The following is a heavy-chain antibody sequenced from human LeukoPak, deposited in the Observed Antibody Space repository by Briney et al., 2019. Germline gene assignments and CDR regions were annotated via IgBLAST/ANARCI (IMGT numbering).Heavy chain of an antibody. D-gene: IGHD7-27*01. J-gene: IGHJ3*02. CDR1: GFTFSSYS. V-gene: IGHV3-21*01. CDR3: VREAGEAFDI. Sequence: GGSLRLSCAASGFTFSSYSMNWVRQAPGKGLEWVSSISSSSSSIYYADSVKGRFTISRDNAKNSLYLHMNRLRAEDTAVYYCVREAGEAFDIRGQGTMVTVSS. CDR2: ISSSSSSI.